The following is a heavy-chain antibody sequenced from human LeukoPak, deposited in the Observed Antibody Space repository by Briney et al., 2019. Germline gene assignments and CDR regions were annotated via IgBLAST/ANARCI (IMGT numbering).Heavy chain of an antibody. CDR1: GFTFDDYA. CDR2: ISGDGGST. J-gene: IGHJ3*02. V-gene: IGHV3-43*02. Sequence: GGSLRLSCAASGFTFDDYAIHWVRQAPGKGLEWVSLISGDGGSTYYADSVRGRFTISRDNSKDSLYLQMNSLRTEDTALYFCAKDIEYCSTTSCSLFDDAFDIWGQGTMVTVSS. D-gene: IGHD2-2*01. CDR3: AKDIEYCSTTSCSLFDDAFDI.